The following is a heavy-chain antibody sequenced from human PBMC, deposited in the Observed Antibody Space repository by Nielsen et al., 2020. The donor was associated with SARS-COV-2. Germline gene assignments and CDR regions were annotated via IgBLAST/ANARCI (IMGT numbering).Heavy chain of an antibody. CDR2: IKQDGSEK. J-gene: IGHJ4*02. D-gene: IGHD3-9*01. CDR1: GFTFSTYW. V-gene: IGHV3-7*01. CDR3: ARSQYYDILTALWY. Sequence: GESLKISCAASGFTFSTYWMSWVRQAPGKGLEWVANIKQDGSEKYYVDSVKGRFTISRDNAKNSLYLQMNSLRAEDTAVYYCARSQYYDILTALWYWGQGTLVTVSS.